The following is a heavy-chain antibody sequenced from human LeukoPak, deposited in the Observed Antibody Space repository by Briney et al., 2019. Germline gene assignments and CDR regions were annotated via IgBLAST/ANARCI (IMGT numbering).Heavy chain of an antibody. D-gene: IGHD2-15*01. Sequence: GGSLRLSCAASGFTFSSYAMSWVRQAPGKGLEWVSAISGSGGSTYYADSVKGRFTISRDNSKNTLYLQMNSLRAEDTAVYYCAKSPGVVVAATTDYWGQGTLVTVSS. V-gene: IGHV3-23*01. CDR2: ISGSGGST. J-gene: IGHJ4*02. CDR3: AKSPGVVVAATTDY. CDR1: GFTFSSYA.